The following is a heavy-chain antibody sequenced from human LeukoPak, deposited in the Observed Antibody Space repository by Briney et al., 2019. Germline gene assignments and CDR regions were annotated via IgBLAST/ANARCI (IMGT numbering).Heavy chain of an antibody. V-gene: IGHV3-21*01. CDR1: GFTYSSYT. CDR3: ARARGSCAGGRCYSEY. CDR2: IGSGSSYI. J-gene: IGHJ4*02. Sequence: GGSLRLSCAASGFTYSSYTMNWVRQAPGKGLEWVSSIGSGSSYIYYADSVKGRFSISRDNAKNSLYLQLSSLRVEDAAVYYCARARGSCAGGRCYSEYWGQGTLVTVSS. D-gene: IGHD2-8*02.